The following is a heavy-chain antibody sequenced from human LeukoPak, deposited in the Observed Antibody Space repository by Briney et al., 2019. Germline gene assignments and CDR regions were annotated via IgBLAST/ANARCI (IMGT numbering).Heavy chain of an antibody. CDR3: ARAGVGSAFDI. CDR2: INSDVSGT. CDR1: GFTFTIYC. Sequence: GGSLRLSCAASGFTFTIYCIHWVRQVPGKGLVWVSHINSDVSGTSYADSVKGRFTISRDNAKYTLYLQMNSLRAEDTAVYYCARAGVGSAFDIWGQGTMVTVSS. V-gene: IGHV3-74*01. D-gene: IGHD1-26*01. J-gene: IGHJ3*02.